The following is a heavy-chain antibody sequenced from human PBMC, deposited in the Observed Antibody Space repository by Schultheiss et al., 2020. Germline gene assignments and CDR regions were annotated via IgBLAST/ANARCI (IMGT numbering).Heavy chain of an antibody. D-gene: IGHD2-15*01. CDR3: ARRAWVVAATLLIGEYYFDY. J-gene: IGHJ4*02. Sequence: SQTLSLTCSVFGGSIGSHYWNWIRQSPGKGLEWVGCLSSSGTTKYDPSLKSRVTMSLDTSRKQLSLQLSSVTAADTAVYYCARRAWVVAATLLIGEYYFDYWGQGTLVTVSS. V-gene: IGHV4-59*11. CDR2: LSSSGTT. CDR1: GGSIGSHY.